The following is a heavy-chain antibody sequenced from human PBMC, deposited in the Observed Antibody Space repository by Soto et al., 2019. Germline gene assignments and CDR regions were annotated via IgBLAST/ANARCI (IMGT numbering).Heavy chain of an antibody. CDR1: GFTFSSYG. CDR3: AKASDIVVVVAATGVDY. V-gene: IGHV3-30*18. J-gene: IGHJ4*02. CDR2: ISYDGSNK. Sequence: PGGSLRLSCAASGFTFSSYGMHWVRQAPGKGLEWVAVISYDGSNKYYADSVKGRFTISRDNSKNTLYLQMNSLRAEDTAVYYCAKASDIVVVVAATGVDYWGQGTLVTVS. D-gene: IGHD2-15*01.